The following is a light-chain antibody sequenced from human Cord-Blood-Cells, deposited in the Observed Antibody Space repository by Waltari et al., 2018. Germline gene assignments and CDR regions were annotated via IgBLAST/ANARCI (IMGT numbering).Light chain of an antibody. Sequence: QSALTQPASVSGSPGPAITISCTGTSSDVGGYNYVSWYQQHPGKAPKLMLYDVSNRPSVVSNRFSGSQSGNTASLTISGLQAEDEADYYCSSYTSSSTLVFGVGTKLTVL. CDR3: SSYTSSSTLV. V-gene: IGLV2-14*03. J-gene: IGLJ3*02. CDR1: SSDVGGYNY. CDR2: DVS.